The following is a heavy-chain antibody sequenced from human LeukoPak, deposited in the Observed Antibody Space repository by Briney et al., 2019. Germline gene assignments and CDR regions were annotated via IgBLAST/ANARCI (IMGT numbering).Heavy chain of an antibody. V-gene: IGHV3-21*01. CDR3: ARDGSSSWSDY. J-gene: IGHJ4*02. CDR1: GFTVSTHS. Sequence: GGSLRLSCAASGFTVSTHSMNWVRQAPGKGLEWVSSIGSSSSYISYADSVKGRFTMSRDIAKNSLYLQMNSLRAEDTAVYYCARDGSSSWSDYWGQGTLVTVSS. D-gene: IGHD6-13*01. CDR2: IGSSSSYI.